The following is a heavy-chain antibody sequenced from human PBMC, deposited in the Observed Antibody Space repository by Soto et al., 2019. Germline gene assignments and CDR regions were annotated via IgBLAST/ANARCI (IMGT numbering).Heavy chain of an antibody. V-gene: IGHV4-34*01. D-gene: IGHD3-9*01. J-gene: IGHJ4*02. CDR1: GGSFSGYY. Sequence: QVPLQQWGAGLLKPSETLSLTCAVYGGSFSGYYWSWIRQPPGKGLEWIGEINHSGSTNYNPSLKSRVTISVDTSKNQFSLKLSSVTAADTAVYYCARGFYDILTGYYYPNFDYWGQGTLVTVSS. CDR3: ARGFYDILTGYYYPNFDY. CDR2: INHSGST.